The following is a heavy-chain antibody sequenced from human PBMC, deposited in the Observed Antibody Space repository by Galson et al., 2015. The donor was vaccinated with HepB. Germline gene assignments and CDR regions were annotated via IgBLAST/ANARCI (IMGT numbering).Heavy chain of an antibody. D-gene: IGHD3-3*01. J-gene: IGHJ4*02. CDR3: ARDPGNYDFWSGYLRGPFDY. CDR2: ISSSGSTI. CDR1: GFTFSSYE. Sequence: SLRLSCAASGFTFSSYEMNWVRQAPGKGLEWVSYISSSGSTIYYADSVKGRFTISRDNAKNSLYLQMNSLRAEDTAVYYCARDPGNYDFWSGYLRGPFDYWGQGTLVTVSS. V-gene: IGHV3-48*03.